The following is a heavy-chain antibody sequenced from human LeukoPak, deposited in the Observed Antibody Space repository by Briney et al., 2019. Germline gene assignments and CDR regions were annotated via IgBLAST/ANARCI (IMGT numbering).Heavy chain of an antibody. CDR3: VLGAAGTFDY. D-gene: IGHD6-13*01. CDR2: IYTSGST. Sequence: SETLSLTCAVSGGSISSDGYSWSWIRQPAGKGLEWIGRIYTSGSTNYNPSLKSRVTMSVDTPKNQFSLKLSSVTAADTAVYYGVLGAAGTFDYWGQGTLVTVSS. V-gene: IGHV4-61*02. CDR1: GGSISSDGYS. J-gene: IGHJ4*02.